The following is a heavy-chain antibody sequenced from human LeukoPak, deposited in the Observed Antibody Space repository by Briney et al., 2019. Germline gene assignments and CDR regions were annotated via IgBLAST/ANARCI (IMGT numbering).Heavy chain of an antibody. CDR3: AIYSSSSGRIDP. CDR1: SGSITSSVYY. Sequence: SETLSLTCTVSSGSITSSVYYCSWIRQPPGKGLEWIAGINYSGVTHYNPSLKSRVTISADTSKNHFSLNLSSVTAADTAVYYCAIYSSSSGRIDPWGQGTLVTVSS. D-gene: IGHD2-15*01. V-gene: IGHV4-39*02. CDR2: INYSGVT. J-gene: IGHJ5*02.